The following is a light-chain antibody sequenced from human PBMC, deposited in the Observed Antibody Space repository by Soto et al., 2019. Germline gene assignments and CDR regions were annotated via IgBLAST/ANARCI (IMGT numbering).Light chain of an antibody. CDR1: SSDLGSYNL. Sequence: QSVLTQPASVSGSPGQSITISCTGTSSDLGSYNLVSWYQQHPGEAPKLIIYEVSKRPSGVSNRFSGSKSGTTASLTISGLQTEDEADYSCCSYAGGSTLVFGGGTKLTVL. J-gene: IGLJ2*01. V-gene: IGLV2-23*02. CDR3: CSYAGGSTLV. CDR2: EVS.